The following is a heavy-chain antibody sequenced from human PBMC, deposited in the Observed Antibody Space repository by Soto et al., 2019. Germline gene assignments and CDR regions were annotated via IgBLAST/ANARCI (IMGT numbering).Heavy chain of an antibody. Sequence: SETLSLTCSVSGGSISSSSYYWGWIRQPPGKGLEWIGSIYYSGSTYYNPSLKSRVTISVDTSKNQFSLKLSSVTAADTAVYYCARWGVLLWFGELFHNWFEPWGQGTLVTVSS. D-gene: IGHD3-10*01. CDR3: ARWGVLLWFGELFHNWFEP. CDR2: IYYSGST. V-gene: IGHV4-39*01. J-gene: IGHJ5*02. CDR1: GGSISSSSYY.